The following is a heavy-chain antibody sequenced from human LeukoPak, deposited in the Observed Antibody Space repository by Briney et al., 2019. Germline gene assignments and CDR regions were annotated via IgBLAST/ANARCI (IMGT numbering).Heavy chain of an antibody. Sequence: PGASLRLSCVASGFTFSSYAMSWVRQAPGKGLEWVSTISNSGGSTYYADSVKGRFTVPRDSSKNTLFLQMNSLRAEDTAVYYCAKGLSYYDFYGLDVWGQGTTVTVSS. CDR1: GFTFSSYA. D-gene: IGHD3-3*01. CDR3: AKGLSYYDFYGLDV. J-gene: IGHJ6*02. V-gene: IGHV3-23*01. CDR2: ISNSGGST.